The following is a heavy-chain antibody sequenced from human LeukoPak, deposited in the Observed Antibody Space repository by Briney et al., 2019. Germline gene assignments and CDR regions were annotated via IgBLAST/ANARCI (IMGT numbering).Heavy chain of an antibody. CDR2: ISGSGGST. CDR1: GFTFSSYA. CDR3: AKDPFHSSVTLG. V-gene: IGHV3-23*01. J-gene: IGHJ4*02. Sequence: GGSLRLSCAASGFTFSSYAMSWVRQAPGKGLEWVSAISGSGGSTYNADSVKGRFTISRDNSKNTLYLQMNSLRAEDTAVYYCAKDPFHSSVTLGWGQGTLVTVSS. D-gene: IGHD3-22*01.